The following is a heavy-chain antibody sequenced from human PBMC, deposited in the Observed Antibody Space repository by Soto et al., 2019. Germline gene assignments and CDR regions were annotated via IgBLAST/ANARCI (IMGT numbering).Heavy chain of an antibody. CDR3: ARDSAYAFDI. CDR1: GFTFSSYS. J-gene: IGHJ3*02. Sequence: GGSLRLSCAASGFTFSSYSMNWVRQAPGKGLEWVSYISSSTTYADSVKVRFTISRDNAKNSLYLQMNSLRDDDTAVYYCARDSAYAFDIWGQGTMVTVSS. CDR2: ISSSTT. V-gene: IGHV3-48*02.